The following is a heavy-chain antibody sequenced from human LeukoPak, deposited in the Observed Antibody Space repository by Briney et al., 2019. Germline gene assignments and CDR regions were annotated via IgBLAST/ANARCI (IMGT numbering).Heavy chain of an antibody. CDR2: IYYSGST. Sequence: GSLRLSCTASGVTFGIYWWSWVRQPPGKGLEWIGYIYYSGSTNYNPSLKSRVTISVDTSKNQFSLNLSSVTAADTAVYYCARGGYCSSTSCLYYFDYWGQRTLVTVSS. CDR3: ARGGYCSSTSCLYYFDY. D-gene: IGHD2-2*01. J-gene: IGHJ4*02. V-gene: IGHV4-59*01. CDR1: GVTFGIYW.